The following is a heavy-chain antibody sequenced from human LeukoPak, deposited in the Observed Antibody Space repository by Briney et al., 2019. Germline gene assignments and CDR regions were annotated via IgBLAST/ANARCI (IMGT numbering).Heavy chain of an antibody. J-gene: IGHJ4*02. CDR2: MSPNSGDT. D-gene: IGHD7-27*01. Sequence: ASVKVSFKASGYTFTSYDFNWVRQATGQRPEWMGWMSPNSGDTGYAQKFQDRVTTTRNTSISTAYMELSSLRSDDTAVYYCARGPPNWGYDYWGPGTLVTVSS. V-gene: IGHV1-8*01. CDR3: ARGPPNWGYDY. CDR1: GYTFTSYD.